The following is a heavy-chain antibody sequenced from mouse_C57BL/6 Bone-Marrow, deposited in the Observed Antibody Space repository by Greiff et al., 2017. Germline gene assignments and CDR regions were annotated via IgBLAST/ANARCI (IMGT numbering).Heavy chain of an antibody. Sequence: EVQLQQSGPELVKPGASVKISCKASGYTFTDYYMNWVKQSHGKSLEWIGDINPNNGGASYNQKFKGKATLTVDKSSTTAYMELLSLTSEDSAVYYCARRSLDYWGQGASVTVSS. CDR1: GYTFTDYY. V-gene: IGHV1-26*01. CDR2: INPNNGGA. J-gene: IGHJ4*01. CDR3: ARRSLDY.